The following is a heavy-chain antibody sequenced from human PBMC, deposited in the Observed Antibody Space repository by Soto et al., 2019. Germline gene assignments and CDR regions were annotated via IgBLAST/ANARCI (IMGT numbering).Heavy chain of an antibody. CDR3: AKDPRSWAHYEPKDY. V-gene: IGHV3-23*01. D-gene: IGHD3-22*01. CDR2: ISESGDNT. CDR1: RFTFSTYA. Sequence: EVHLLESGGGLVQPGESLRLSCAASRFTFSTYAMNWVRQAPGKGLEWVSGISESGDNTNYADSVKGRFTIFRDNSKNTPYLEMNSLRADDTAIYSCAKDPRSWAHYEPKDYWGQGTLVTVSS. J-gene: IGHJ4*02.